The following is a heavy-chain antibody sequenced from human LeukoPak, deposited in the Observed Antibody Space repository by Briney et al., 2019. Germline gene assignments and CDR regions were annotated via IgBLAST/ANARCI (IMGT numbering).Heavy chain of an antibody. J-gene: IGHJ4*02. Sequence: SETLSLTCAVYGVSFSGYYWSWIRQPPGKGLEWSGEIKHSGRTNYNPSLKSRVTISVDTSKNQFSLKLSSVTAADTAVYYCALIRIVATIIDYWGQGTLVTVSS. D-gene: IGHD5-12*01. CDR2: IKHSGRT. CDR3: ALIRIVATIIDY. V-gene: IGHV4-34*01. CDR1: GVSFSGYY.